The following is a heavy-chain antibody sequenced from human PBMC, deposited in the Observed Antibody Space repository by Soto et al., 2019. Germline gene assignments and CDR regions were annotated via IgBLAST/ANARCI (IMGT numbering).Heavy chain of an antibody. CDR3: ARAYYDFWSGYVDYYYGMDV. CDR2: INSDGSST. V-gene: IGHV3-74*01. J-gene: IGHJ6*02. D-gene: IGHD3-3*01. CDR1: GFTFSSYW. Sequence: QPGGSLRLSCAASGFTFSSYWMHWVRQAPGKGLVWVSRINSDGSSTSYADSVKGRFTISRDNAKNTLYLQMNSLRAEDTAVYYCARAYYDFWSGYVDYYYGMDVWGQGTTVTVSS.